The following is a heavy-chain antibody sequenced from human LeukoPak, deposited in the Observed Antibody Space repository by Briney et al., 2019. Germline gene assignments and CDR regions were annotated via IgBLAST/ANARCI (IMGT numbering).Heavy chain of an antibody. V-gene: IGHV4-34*01. J-gene: IGHJ4*02. Sequence: PSETLSLTCAVYGESFSGYYWSWIRQPPGKGLEWIGEINHSGSTNYNPSLKSRVTISVDTSKNQFSLKLSSVTAADTAVYYCARARYHTEMTYFRTVYYFDYWGQGTLVTVSS. D-gene: IGHD3/OR15-3a*01. CDR2: INHSGST. CDR3: ARARYHTEMTYFRTVYYFDY. CDR1: GESFSGYY.